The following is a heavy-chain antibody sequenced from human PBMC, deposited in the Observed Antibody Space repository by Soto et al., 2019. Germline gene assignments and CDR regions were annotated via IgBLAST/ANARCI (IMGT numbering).Heavy chain of an antibody. J-gene: IGHJ6*03. Sequence: PSVTMSLTCAVYGGSFSGYYLSWISTPPGKGLEWIGEINHSGSTNYNPSLKSRVTISVDTSKNQFSLKLSSVTAADTAVYYCARGAGYYDYIWGSYRSAPYYYYMDVWGKGTTVTVSS. CDR1: GGSFSGYY. CDR2: INHSGST. D-gene: IGHD3-16*02. CDR3: ARGAGYYDYIWGSYRSAPYYYYMDV. V-gene: IGHV4-34*01.